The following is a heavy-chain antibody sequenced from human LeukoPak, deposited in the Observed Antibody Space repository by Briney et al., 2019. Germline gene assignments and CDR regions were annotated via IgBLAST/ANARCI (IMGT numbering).Heavy chain of an antibody. D-gene: IGHD1-1*01. CDR2: IYYSGSA. J-gene: IGHJ4*02. CDR3: ARDKVPGDY. CDR1: GGSISPYY. Sequence: PETLSLTCTVSGGSISPYYWNWIRQPPGKGLEWIGYIYYSGSADYNPALKSRVTISVDTSKNQISLKLSSVTAADTAVYYCARDKVPGDYWGQGTLVTVSS. V-gene: IGHV4-59*01.